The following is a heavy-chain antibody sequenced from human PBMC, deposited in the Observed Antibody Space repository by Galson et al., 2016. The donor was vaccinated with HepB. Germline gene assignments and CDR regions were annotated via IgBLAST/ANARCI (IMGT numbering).Heavy chain of an antibody. V-gene: IGHV3-23*01. J-gene: IGHJ4*02. Sequence: SLRLSCAASGFTFSSYAMSWVRQAPGKGPEWVSSISGSDDSTYYGDSVKGRFTISRDNSKNTVYLQMNSLRAGDTAVYYCAKDASRWLRLYFEYWGQGTLVTVSS. CDR2: ISGSDDST. D-gene: IGHD5-12*01. CDR1: GFTFSSYA. CDR3: AKDASRWLRLYFEY.